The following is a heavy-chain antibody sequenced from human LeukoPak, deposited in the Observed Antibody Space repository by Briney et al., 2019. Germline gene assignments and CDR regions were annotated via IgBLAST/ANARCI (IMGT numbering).Heavy chain of an antibody. D-gene: IGHD6-13*01. CDR2: INAGNGNT. V-gene: IGHV1-3*01. J-gene: IGHJ5*02. CDR1: GYTFTTCA. Sequence: GASVKVSCKASGYTFTTCAIHWVRQAPGQRLEWMGWINAGNGNTKYSQKFQGRVTITRDTSASTAYMELSSLRSGDTAVYYCARELPIAAAGTYWFDPWGQGTLVTVSS. CDR3: ARELPIAAAGTYWFDP.